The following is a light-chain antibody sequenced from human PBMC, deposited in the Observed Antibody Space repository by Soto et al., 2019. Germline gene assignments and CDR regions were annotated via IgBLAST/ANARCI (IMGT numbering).Light chain of an antibody. V-gene: IGLV2-14*01. CDR3: SSYTSSSTWV. Sequence: QSALTQPASVSGSPGQSITISCTGTSSDVGRYNYVSWYQQHPGKAPKLMIYEVTNRPSGVSNRFSGSKSGNTASLTISGLQAEDEADYYRSSYTSSSTWVFGGGTKLTVL. CDR2: EVT. CDR1: SSDVGRYNY. J-gene: IGLJ3*02.